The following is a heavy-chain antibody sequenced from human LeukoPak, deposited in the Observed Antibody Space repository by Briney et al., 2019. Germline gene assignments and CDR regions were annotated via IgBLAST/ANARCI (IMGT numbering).Heavy chain of an antibody. CDR1: GYTFTSYG. V-gene: IGHV1-18*01. CDR3: ARAGSGYGHSYYFDY. D-gene: IGHD5-12*01. J-gene: IGHJ4*02. Sequence: GASVKVSCKASGYTFTSYGISWVRQAPGQGLEWMGWISAYNGNTNYAQKLQGRVTMTTDTSTSTAYMELRSLRSDDTAVYYCARAGSGYGHSYYFDYWGQGTLVTVSS. CDR2: ISAYNGNT.